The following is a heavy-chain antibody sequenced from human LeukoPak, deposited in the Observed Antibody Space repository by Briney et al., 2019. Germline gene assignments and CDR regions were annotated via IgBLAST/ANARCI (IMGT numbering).Heavy chain of an antibody. CDR2: ISSSSYI. Sequence: GGSLGPSCAASGFTFSSYSMNWVRQAPGKGLEWVSSISSSSYIYYADSVKGRFTISRDISKNTVYLQMNSLRPEDTAVYYCARGGDSWSGYSYGMDVWGQGTTVTVSS. CDR3: ARGGDSWSGYSYGMDV. J-gene: IGHJ6*02. V-gene: IGHV3-21*01. CDR1: GFTFSSYS. D-gene: IGHD3-3*01.